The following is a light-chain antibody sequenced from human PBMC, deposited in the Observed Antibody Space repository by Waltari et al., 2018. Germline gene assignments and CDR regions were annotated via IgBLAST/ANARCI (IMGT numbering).Light chain of an antibody. Sequence: DIQLTQSPSFLSASVGDRVTITCRASQGISSYLAWYQQKPGKAPKLLNYAASTLQSGVPSRFSGSGSGTEFTLTISSLQPEDFATYYCQQQRAFGQGTKLEIK. CDR2: AAS. CDR3: QQQRA. CDR1: QGISSY. V-gene: IGKV1-9*01. J-gene: IGKJ2*01.